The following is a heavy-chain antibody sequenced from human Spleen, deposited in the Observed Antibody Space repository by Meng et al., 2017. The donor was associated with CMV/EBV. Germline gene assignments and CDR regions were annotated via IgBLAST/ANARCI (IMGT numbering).Heavy chain of an antibody. CDR3: ARDRGYCTSTSCSPGFDP. V-gene: IGHV1-69*10. D-gene: IGHD2-2*01. CDR2: IIPSLNLA. J-gene: IGHJ5*02. Sequence: TCTGYYMHWVRQAPGQGLEWIGGIIPSLNLANYAQNFQGRVTITADTSTSTAHMELTNVRSEDTAVYYCARDRGYCTSTSCSPGFDPWGQGTLVTVSS. CDR1: TCTGYY.